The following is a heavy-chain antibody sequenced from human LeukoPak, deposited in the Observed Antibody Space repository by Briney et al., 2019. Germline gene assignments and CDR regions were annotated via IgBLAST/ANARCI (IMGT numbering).Heavy chain of an antibody. Sequence: SETLSLTCTVSGGSISSYGWSWIRQPPGKGLEWIGYIYYSGGTNYNPSLKSRVTLSVDTSKNQFSLKLSSVTAADTAVYYCARIPYGGFDYWGQGTLVTVSS. CDR3: ARIPYGGFDY. CDR1: GGSISSYG. V-gene: IGHV4-59*08. D-gene: IGHD3-10*01. CDR2: IYYSGGT. J-gene: IGHJ4*02.